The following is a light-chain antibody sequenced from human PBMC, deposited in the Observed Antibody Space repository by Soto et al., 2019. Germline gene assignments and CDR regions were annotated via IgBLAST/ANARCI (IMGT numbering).Light chain of an antibody. V-gene: IGLV1-44*01. J-gene: IGLJ3*02. CDR1: SSNIGRNT. CDR2: SNN. CDR3: AAWDDSLSGRM. Sequence: QSVLTQPPSASGTPGQRVTISCSGSSSNIGRNTVNWYQQLPGTAPKLLIYSNNQRPSGVPDRFSGSKSGTSASLAISGLRSEDEADYYCAAWDDSLSGRMFGGGTKLTVL.